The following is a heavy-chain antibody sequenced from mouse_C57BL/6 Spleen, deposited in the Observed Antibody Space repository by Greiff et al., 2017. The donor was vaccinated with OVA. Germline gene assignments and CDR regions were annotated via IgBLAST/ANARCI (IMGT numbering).Heavy chain of an antibody. J-gene: IGHJ3*01. Sequence: QVQLKESGAELVRPGASVTLSCKASGYTFTDYEMHWVKQTPVHGLEWIGAIDPETGGTAYNQKFKGKAILTADKSSSTAYMELRSLTSEDSAVYYCTRSPCAYWGQGTLVTVSA. CDR1: GYTFTDYE. CDR3: TRSPCAY. V-gene: IGHV1-15*01. CDR2: IDPETGGT.